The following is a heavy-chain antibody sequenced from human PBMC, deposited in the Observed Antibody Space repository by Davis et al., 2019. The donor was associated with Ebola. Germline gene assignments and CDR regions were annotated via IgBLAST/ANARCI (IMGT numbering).Heavy chain of an antibody. D-gene: IGHD6-13*01. CDR3: ARLVAAAPAFGS. CDR1: GFTFSDYC. V-gene: IGHV3-11*01. CDR2: ISSSGSTI. Sequence: GESLKISCAASGFTFSDYCMSWIRQAPGKGLEWVSYISSSGSTIYYADSVKGRFTISRDNAKNSLYLQMNSLRAEDTAVYYCARLVAAAPAFGSWGQGTLVTVSS. J-gene: IGHJ5*02.